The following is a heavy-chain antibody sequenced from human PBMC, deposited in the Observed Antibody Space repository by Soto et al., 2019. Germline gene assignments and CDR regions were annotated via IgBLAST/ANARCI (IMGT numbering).Heavy chain of an antibody. CDR2: IYYSGST. CDR1: GGSIRSGGYY. J-gene: IGHJ3*02. V-gene: IGHV4-31*03. D-gene: IGHD6-13*01. CDR3: AREVTYSSRWYAFDI. Sequence: SETLSLTCTVSGGSIRSGGYYWSWIRQHPGKGLEWIGYIYYSGSTYYNPSLKSRVTISVDTSKNQFSLKLSSVTAADTSVYYCAREVTYSSRWYAFDIWGQGTMVTFS.